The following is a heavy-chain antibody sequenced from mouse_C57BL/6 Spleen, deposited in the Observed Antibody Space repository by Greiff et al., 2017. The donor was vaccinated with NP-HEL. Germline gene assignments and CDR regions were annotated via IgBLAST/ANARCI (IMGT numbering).Heavy chain of an antibody. D-gene: IGHD2-5*01. V-gene: IGHV5-17*01. Sequence: EVQVVESRGGLVKPGGSLKLSCAASGFTFSDYGMHWVRQAPEKGLEWVAYISSGSSTIYYADTVKGRFTISRDNAKNTLFLQMTSLRSEDTAMYYCAKGYSNYEGGYYAMDYWGQGTSVTVSS. J-gene: IGHJ4*01. CDR3: AKGYSNYEGGYYAMDY. CDR2: ISSGSSTI. CDR1: GFTFSDYG.